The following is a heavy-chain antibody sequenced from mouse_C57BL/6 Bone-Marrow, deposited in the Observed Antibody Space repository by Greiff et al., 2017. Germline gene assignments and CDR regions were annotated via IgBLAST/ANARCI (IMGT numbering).Heavy chain of an antibody. CDR1: GYTFTDYE. V-gene: IGHV1-15*01. J-gene: IGHJ2*01. CDR2: IDPETGGT. Sequence: QVQLQQSGAELVRPGASVTLSCKASGYTFTDYEMHWVKQTPVHGLEWIGAIDPETGGTAYNQKFKGKAILTADKSSSTAYMALRSLTSEDSAVYYWTRFCGNCLYFDYWGQGTTRTVSS. CDR3: TRFCGNCLYFDY. D-gene: IGHD2-1*01.